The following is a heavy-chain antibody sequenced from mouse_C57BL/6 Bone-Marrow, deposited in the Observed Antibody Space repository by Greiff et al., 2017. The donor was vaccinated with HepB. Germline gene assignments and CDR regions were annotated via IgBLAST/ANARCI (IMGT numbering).Heavy chain of an antibody. V-gene: IGHV14-4*01. CDR1: GFNIKDDY. CDR3: TTGNGNFAWFAY. CDR2: IDPENGDT. D-gene: IGHD2-1*01. J-gene: IGHJ3*01. Sequence: EVKLMESGAELVRPGASVKLSCTASGFNIKDDYMHWVKQRPEQGLEWIGWIDPENGDTEYASKFQGKATITADTSSNTAYLQLSSLTSEDTAVYYCTTGNGNFAWFAYWGQGTLVTVSA.